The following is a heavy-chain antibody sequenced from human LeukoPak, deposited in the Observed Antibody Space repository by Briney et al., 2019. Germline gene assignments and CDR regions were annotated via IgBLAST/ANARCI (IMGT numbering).Heavy chain of an antibody. D-gene: IGHD4-11*01. CDR3: ARGGDYSNYVSY. CDR1: GFTVSSNY. V-gene: IGHV3-53*01. CDR2: IYSGGST. Sequence: GGSLRLSCAASGFTVSSNYMSWVRQAPGKGLEWVSVIYSGGSTYYADSVKGRFTISGDNSKNTLYLQMNSLRAEDTAVYYCARGGDYSNYVSYWGQGTLVTVSS. J-gene: IGHJ4*02.